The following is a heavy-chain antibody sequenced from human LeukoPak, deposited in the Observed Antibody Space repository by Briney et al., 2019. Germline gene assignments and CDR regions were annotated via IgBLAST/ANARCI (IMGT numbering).Heavy chain of an antibody. CDR1: GASMSNYY. D-gene: IGHD3-10*01. CDR3: ARHRRNYYGTGGSPFDF. J-gene: IGHJ4*02. V-gene: IGHV4-59*08. CDR2: ISDSGSD. Sequence: SETLSLTCTISGASMSNYYWSWIRQPPGKRPEWMAYISDSGSDIYNPSLKSRVAISVDTSKNQFPLKVTSVTAADTAVYFCARHRRNYYGTGGSPFDFWGQGILVTVSS.